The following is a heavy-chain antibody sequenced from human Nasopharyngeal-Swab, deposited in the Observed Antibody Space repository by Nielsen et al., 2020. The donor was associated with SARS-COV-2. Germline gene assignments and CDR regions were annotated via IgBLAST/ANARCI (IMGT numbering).Heavy chain of an antibody. CDR3: ARGPFVADHSGYAEPHWYFDL. CDR2: MNPNSGNT. Sequence: WVRQAPGQGLEWMGWMNPNSGNTGYAQKFQGGVTMTRSTSISTAYMELSSLRSEDTAVYYCARGPFVADHSGYAEPHWYFDLWGRGTLVTVSS. J-gene: IGHJ2*01. V-gene: IGHV1-8*01. D-gene: IGHD5-12*01.